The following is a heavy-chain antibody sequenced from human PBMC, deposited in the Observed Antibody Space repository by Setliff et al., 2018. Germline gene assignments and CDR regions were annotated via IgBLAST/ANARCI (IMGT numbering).Heavy chain of an antibody. CDR3: AKDKDVRVDYFDY. CDR1: GFTFSSFA. CDR2: INVGGTNT. J-gene: IGHJ4*02. D-gene: IGHD3-10*01. Sequence: GGSLRLSCAASGFTFSSFAMSWVRQAPGKRLEWVSIINVGGTNTYYRDSAKGRFTISRDNSKSTLYLQMNSLRAEDTAIYYCAKDKDVRVDYFDYWGPGTLVTVSS. V-gene: IGHV3-23*01.